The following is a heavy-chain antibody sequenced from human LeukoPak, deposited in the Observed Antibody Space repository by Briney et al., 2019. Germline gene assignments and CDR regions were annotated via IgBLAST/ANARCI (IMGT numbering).Heavy chain of an antibody. CDR1: GFTFDDYG. CDR2: ISSSGSTI. J-gene: IGHJ4*02. CDR3: AKKVGMGYFDY. V-gene: IGHV3-11*01. D-gene: IGHD2-21*01. Sequence: GGSLRLSCAASGFTFDDYGMSWIRQAPGKGLEWVSYISSSGSTIYYADSVKGRFTISRDNAKNSLYLQMNSLRAEDTALYYCAKKVGMGYFDYWGQGTLVTVSS.